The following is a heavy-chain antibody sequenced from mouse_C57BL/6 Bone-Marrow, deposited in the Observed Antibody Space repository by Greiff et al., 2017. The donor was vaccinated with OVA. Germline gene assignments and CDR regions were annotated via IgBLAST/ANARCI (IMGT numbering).Heavy chain of an antibody. CDR1: GYTFTSYW. J-gene: IGHJ1*03. Sequence: VQLQQPGAELVRPGSSVKLSCKASGYTFTSYWMHWVKQRPIQGLEWIGNIDPSDSETHYNQKFKDKATLTVDKSSSTAYMQLSSLTSEDSAVYYCARRRNRYIDVWGTGTTVTVAS. V-gene: IGHV1-52*01. CDR2: IDPSDSET. CDR3: ARRRNRYIDV.